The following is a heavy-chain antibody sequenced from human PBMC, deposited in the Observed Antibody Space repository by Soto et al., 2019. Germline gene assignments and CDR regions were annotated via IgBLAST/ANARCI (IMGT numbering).Heavy chain of an antibody. CDR3: GRNLEYSSSLT. J-gene: IGHJ6*02. CDR1: GFTVSSNY. Sequence: GGSLRLSCAASGFTVSSNYMSWVRQAPGKGLEWVSVIYSGGSTYYADSVKGRFTISRDNSKNTLYLQMNSLRAEDTAVYYCGRNLEYSSSLTWGQGTTVTVSS. D-gene: IGHD6-6*01. V-gene: IGHV3-66*01. CDR2: IYSGGST.